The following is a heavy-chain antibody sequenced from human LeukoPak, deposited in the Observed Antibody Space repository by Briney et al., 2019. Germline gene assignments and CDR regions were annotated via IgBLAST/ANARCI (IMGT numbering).Heavy chain of an antibody. D-gene: IGHD3-22*01. V-gene: IGHV3-48*04. CDR1: GFTFGAYA. CDR3: ASFGSALTYYYDSSGYHLDY. J-gene: IGHJ4*02. CDR2: ISSSSSTI. Sequence: GGSLRLSCAASGFTFGAYAINWVRQAPGKGLEWVSYISSSSSTIYYADSVKGRFTISRDNAKNSLYLQMNSLRAEDTAVYYCASFGSALTYYYDSSGYHLDYWGQGTLVTVSS.